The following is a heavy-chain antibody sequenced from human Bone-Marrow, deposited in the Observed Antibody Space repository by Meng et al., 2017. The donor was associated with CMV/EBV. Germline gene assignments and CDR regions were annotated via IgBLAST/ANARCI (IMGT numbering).Heavy chain of an antibody. J-gene: IGHJ4*02. V-gene: IGHV4-31*03. CDR3: ARSDSSNYYPHDY. Sequence: SETLSLTCTVSGGSINSGGYYCSWIRQHPGKGLEWIGYIYYSGSTYYNPSLKSRVTISVDTSKSQFSLKLSSVTAADTAMYYCARSDSSNYYPHDYWGQGTLVTVSS. CDR1: GGSINSGGYY. D-gene: IGHD3-22*01. CDR2: IYYSGST.